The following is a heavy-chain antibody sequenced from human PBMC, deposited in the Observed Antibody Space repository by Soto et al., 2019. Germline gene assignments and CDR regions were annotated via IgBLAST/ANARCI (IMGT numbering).Heavy chain of an antibody. V-gene: IGHV4-59*01. J-gene: IGHJ4*02. CDR3: ARGPTITTDF. Sequence: QVQLQESGPGLVKPSETLSLTCTISGGSMSRYSCHWLRQPPGKGLEWIAYMYYSGTTDYNPSLKSRVSMSLDSSTNQFSLRLSSVTAADMAVYFCARGPTITTDFWGRGILVTVSS. CDR1: GGSMSRYS. CDR2: MYYSGTT. D-gene: IGHD3-9*01.